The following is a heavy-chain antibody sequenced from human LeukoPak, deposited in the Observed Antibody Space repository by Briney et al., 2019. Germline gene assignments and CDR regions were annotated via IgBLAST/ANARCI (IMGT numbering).Heavy chain of an antibody. CDR1: GGSISSSSYY. Sequence: SETLSLTCTVSGGSISSSSYYWGWIRQPPGKGLEWIGSIYYSGSTYYNPSLKSRVTISVDTSKNQFSLKLSSVTAADTAVYYCAAPYYDFWSGYIPPYYYYGMDVWGQGTTVTVSS. D-gene: IGHD3-3*01. J-gene: IGHJ6*02. CDR2: IYYSGST. CDR3: AAPYYDFWSGYIPPYYYYGMDV. V-gene: IGHV4-39*01.